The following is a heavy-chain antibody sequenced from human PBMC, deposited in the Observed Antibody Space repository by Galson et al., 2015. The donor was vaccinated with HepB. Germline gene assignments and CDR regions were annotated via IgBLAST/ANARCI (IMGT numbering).Heavy chain of an antibody. CDR2: IDPSDGYT. Sequence: QSGAEVKKPGESLRISCEGSGYSFTNYWISWVRQMPGKTLEWMGYIDPSDGYTKYSPSLQGHVIISVDKSTSTAYLQWNSLKASDTAIYYCARHSRGSGYSLDCFDSWGPGSLVIVSS. J-gene: IGHJ4*02. D-gene: IGHD3-22*01. CDR1: GYSFTNYW. CDR3: ARHSRGSGYSLDCFDS. V-gene: IGHV5-10-1*01.